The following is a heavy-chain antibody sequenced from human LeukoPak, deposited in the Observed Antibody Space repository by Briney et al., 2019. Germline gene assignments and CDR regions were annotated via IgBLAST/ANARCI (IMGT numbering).Heavy chain of an antibody. D-gene: IGHD6-13*01. CDR2: ISYDGSNK. J-gene: IGHJ3*02. Sequence: HPGGSLRLSCAASGFILSSNTMNWVRQAPGKGLEWVAVISYDGSNKYYADSVKGRFTISRDNSKNTLYLQMNSLRAEDTAVYYCARGHYSSSWYDPDAFDIWGQGTMVTVSS. CDR3: ARGHYSSSWYDPDAFDI. CDR1: GFILSSNT. V-gene: IGHV3-30*04.